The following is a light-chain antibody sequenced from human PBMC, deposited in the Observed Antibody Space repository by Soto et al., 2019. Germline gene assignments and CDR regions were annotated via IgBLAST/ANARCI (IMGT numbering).Light chain of an antibody. CDR3: QHSGA. Sequence: ELVLTQSPGTLSLSPGERATLSCRASQSVTSSYLAWYQQKRGQAPRLVIYGASSRATGIPDRFSGSGSETDYTLTIDRLEPEDCAVYYCQHSGAFGQGTKVEIK. J-gene: IGKJ1*01. V-gene: IGKV3-20*01. CDR2: GAS. CDR1: QSVTSSY.